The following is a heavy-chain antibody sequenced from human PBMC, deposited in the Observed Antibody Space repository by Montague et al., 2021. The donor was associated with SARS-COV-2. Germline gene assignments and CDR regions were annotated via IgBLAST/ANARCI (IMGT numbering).Heavy chain of an antibody. CDR3: AHRDSGRIAAAGFDY. J-gene: IGHJ4*02. D-gene: IGHD6-13*01. Sequence: PALVKPTQTLTLTCTFSGFSLSTSGVGVCWIRQPAGKALEWLAXXXWXXXKRXSPSLKSRLTITKDTSKNQVVLTMTNMDPVDTATYYCAHRDSGRIAAAGFDYWGQGTLVTVSS. CDR2: XXWXXXK. V-gene: IGHV2-5*02. CDR1: GFSLSTSGVG.